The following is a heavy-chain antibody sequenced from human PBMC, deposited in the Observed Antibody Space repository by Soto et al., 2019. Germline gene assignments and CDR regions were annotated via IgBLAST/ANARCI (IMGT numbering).Heavy chain of an antibody. Sequence: PSETLSLTCTVSGGSISGSSYYWGWIRQPPGKGLEWIGSIYYSGSTYYNPSLKSRVTISVDTSKNQFSLKLSSVTAADTAVYYCARGYCSGGSCYSPGYYYYGMDVWGQGTTVTVSS. V-gene: IGHV4-39*01. CDR1: GGSISGSSYY. D-gene: IGHD2-15*01. CDR3: ARGYCSGGSCYSPGYYYYGMDV. J-gene: IGHJ6*02. CDR2: IYYSGST.